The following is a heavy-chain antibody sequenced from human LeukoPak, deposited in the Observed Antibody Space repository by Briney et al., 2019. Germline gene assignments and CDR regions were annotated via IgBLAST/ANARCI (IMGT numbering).Heavy chain of an antibody. D-gene: IGHD2-2*01. CDR3: ARDRPHCSSTSSYGGYYYYGMDV. CDR2: TYYRSKWYN. V-gene: IGHV6-1*01. Sequence: SQTLSLTCAISGDSVSSNSAAWNWIRQSPSRGLEWLGRTYYRSKWYNDYAVSVKSRITINPDTSKNQFSLQLNSVTPEDTAVYYCARDRPHCSSTSSYGGYYYYGMDVWGKGTTVTVSS. J-gene: IGHJ6*04. CDR1: GDSVSSNSAA.